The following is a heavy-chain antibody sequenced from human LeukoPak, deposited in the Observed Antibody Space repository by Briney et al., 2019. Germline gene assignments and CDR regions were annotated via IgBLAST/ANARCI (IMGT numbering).Heavy chain of an antibody. V-gene: IGHV3-33*01. CDR1: GFTFSSYG. J-gene: IGHJ6*02. D-gene: IGHD6-13*01. Sequence: GGSLRLSCAASGFTFSSYGMHWVRQAPGKGLEWVAVIWYDGSNKYYADSVKGRFTISRDNSKNTLYLQMNSLRAEDTAVYYCARKVRGAAAGTRRVYYGMDVWGQGTTVTVSS. CDR3: ARKVRGAAAGTRRVYYGMDV. CDR2: IWYDGSNK.